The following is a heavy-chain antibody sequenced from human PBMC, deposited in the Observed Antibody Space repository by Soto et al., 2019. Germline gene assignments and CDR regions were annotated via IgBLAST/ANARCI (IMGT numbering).Heavy chain of an antibody. CDR1: GGSFSSSSYF. V-gene: IGHV4-39*01. Sequence: SETLSLTCTVSGGSFSSSSYFWAWIRQPPGKGLEWIGSISYSGSTYYNPSLKSRVTISVDTSKNQFSVKLSSVTAADTAVYYCASTGRFAAIELSWFDPWGRGTLVTVSS. CDR3: ASTGRFAAIELSWFDP. J-gene: IGHJ5*02. CDR2: ISYSGST. D-gene: IGHD2-2*01.